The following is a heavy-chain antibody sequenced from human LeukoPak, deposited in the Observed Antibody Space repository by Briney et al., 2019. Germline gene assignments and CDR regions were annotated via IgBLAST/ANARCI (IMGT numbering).Heavy chain of an antibody. V-gene: IGHV1-2*02. CDR1: GYTFTGYY. D-gene: IGHD6-6*01. Sequence: ASVKVSCKASGYTFTGYYMHWVRQAPGQGLEWMGWINPNSGGTNYAQKFQGRVTMTRDTSISTAYMELSRLRPDDTAVYYCARGAGFSSSAYSSSSGDYWGQGTLVTVSS. CDR2: INPNSGGT. J-gene: IGHJ4*02. CDR3: ARGAGFSSSAYSSSSGDY.